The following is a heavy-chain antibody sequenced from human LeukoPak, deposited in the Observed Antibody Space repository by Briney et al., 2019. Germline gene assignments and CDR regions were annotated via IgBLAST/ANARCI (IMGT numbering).Heavy chain of an antibody. CDR1: GFTFRSYE. D-gene: IGHD3-3*01. J-gene: IGHJ4*02. CDR2: LSSSGSAF. CDR3: ARSARLMKGVVEVTALDD. V-gene: IGHV3-48*03. Sequence: GGSLTLSCEDSGFTFRSYEMNWVRQAPGKGLEWIAYLSSSGSAFSYADSVKGRFTIARDNAKNSVYLEMNSLRADDTAVYYCARSARLMKGVVEVTALDDWGQGTLVTVSS.